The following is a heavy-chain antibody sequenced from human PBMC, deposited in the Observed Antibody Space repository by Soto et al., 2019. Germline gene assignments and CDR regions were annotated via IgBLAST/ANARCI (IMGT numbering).Heavy chain of an antibody. CDR2: VSGYNGQT. CDR3: ARDGRKQLWVEGLNAMDV. CDR1: AYTFSIYG. J-gene: IGHJ6*02. Sequence: QVQLVQSGAEVKKPGASVKVSCKASAYTFSIYGISWVRQAPGQGLEWMGWVSGYNGQTNYAQKFRGRVTITTDTSTGTAYMEVRSLRSDDTAIYYCARDGRKQLWVEGLNAMDVWGQGTTVTVSS. V-gene: IGHV1-18*04. D-gene: IGHD5-18*01.